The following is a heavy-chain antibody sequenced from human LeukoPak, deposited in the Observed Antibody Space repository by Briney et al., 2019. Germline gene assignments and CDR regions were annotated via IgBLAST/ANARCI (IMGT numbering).Heavy chain of an antibody. CDR1: GGSISSGGYS. V-gene: IGHV4-30-2*01. D-gene: IGHD4-17*01. Sequence: SETLSLTCAVSGGSISSGGYSWSWIRQPPGKGLEWIGYIYHSGSTYYNPSLKSRVTISVDRSKNQFSLKLSSVTAADTAVYYCARGGGRDYGDFSPFDCWGQGTLVTVSS. CDR2: IYHSGST. J-gene: IGHJ4*02. CDR3: ARGGGRDYGDFSPFDC.